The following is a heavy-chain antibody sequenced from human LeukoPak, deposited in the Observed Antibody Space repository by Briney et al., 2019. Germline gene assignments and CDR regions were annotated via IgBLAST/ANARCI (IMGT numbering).Heavy chain of an antibody. V-gene: IGHV4-61*02. CDR3: ARAPVTVKDSFDI. D-gene: IGHD4-11*01. Sequence: SETLSLTCTVSGGSISSGSYYWRWIRQPAGKGLEWIGRIYTSGSTNYNPSLKSRVTISVDTSENQFSLKLSSVTAADTAVYYCARAPVTVKDSFDIWGQGTMVTVSS. J-gene: IGHJ3*02. CDR1: GGSISSGSYY. CDR2: IYTSGST.